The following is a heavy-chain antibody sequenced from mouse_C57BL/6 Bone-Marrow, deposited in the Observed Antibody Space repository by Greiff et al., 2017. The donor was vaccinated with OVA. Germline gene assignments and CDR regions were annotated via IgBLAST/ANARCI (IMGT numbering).Heavy chain of an antibody. V-gene: IGHV1-63*01. Sequence: QVQLQQSGAELVRPGTSVKMSCKASGYTFTNYWIGWAKQRPGHGLEWIGDIYPGGGYTNYNEKFKGKATLTADKSSSTAYMQFSSLTSEDSAIYYCARDSYYYGYAMDYWGQGTSVTVSS. D-gene: IGHD1-1*01. CDR2: IYPGGGYT. J-gene: IGHJ4*01. CDR1: GYTFTNYW. CDR3: ARDSYYYGYAMDY.